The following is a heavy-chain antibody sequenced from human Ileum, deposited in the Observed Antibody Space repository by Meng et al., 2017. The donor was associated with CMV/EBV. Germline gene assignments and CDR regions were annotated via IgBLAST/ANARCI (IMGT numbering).Heavy chain of an antibody. V-gene: IGHV3-23*03. J-gene: IGHJ4*02. Sequence: GESLKISCAASGFTFGDYAMGWVRQAPGKGLEWVSVIYTSNSGTRYADSVKGRFTISRDNSKNTLFLQMDSLRAADTARYYCARGWSGGIDYYFDFWGQGTLVTVSS. CDR3: ARGWSGGIDYYFDF. CDR1: GFTFGDYA. D-gene: IGHD4/OR15-4a*01. CDR2: IYTSNSGT.